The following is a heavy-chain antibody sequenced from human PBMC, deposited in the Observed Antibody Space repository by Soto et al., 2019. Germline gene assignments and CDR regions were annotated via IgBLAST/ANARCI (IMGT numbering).Heavy chain of an antibody. V-gene: IGHV4-38-2*01. CDR1: GDSISNGYH. J-gene: IGHJ4*02. D-gene: IGHD3-3*01. Sequence: SETLSLTCAVSGDSISNGYHWAWIRPPAGKVLGWIASFYHSGTTYDNPALKRRATISVDTSKNQFSLRLTSVTAADSGMYYCGRTERVGYYQYLGQGTLVTVSS. CDR2: FYHSGTT. CDR3: GRTERVGYYQY.